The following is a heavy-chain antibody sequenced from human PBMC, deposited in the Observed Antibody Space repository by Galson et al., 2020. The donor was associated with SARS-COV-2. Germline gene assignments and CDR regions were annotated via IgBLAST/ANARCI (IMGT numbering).Heavy chain of an antibody. CDR1: RFTFSSYG. V-gene: IGHV3-30*18. Sequence: GGSLRLSCPASRFTFSSYGMHWVRQAPGKGLEWVAVISHDGSTTYYADSVKGRFTISRDNSKNTLYLQMNSLRAEDTAVYYCAKDAPSDYGDYGPFDYWGQGALVTVAS. J-gene: IGHJ4*02. D-gene: IGHD4-17*01. CDR2: ISHDGSTT. CDR3: AKDAPSDYGDYGPFDY.